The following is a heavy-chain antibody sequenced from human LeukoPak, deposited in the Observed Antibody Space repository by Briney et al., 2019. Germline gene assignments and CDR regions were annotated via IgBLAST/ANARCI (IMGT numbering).Heavy chain of an antibody. J-gene: IGHJ4*02. CDR1: GFTFSTYE. D-gene: IGHD3-22*01. CDR2: ISSSGSTI. V-gene: IGHV3-48*03. Sequence: GGSLRLSCAASGFTFSTYEMNWVRQAPGKGRGWVSYISSSGSTIYYADSVRGRFTISRDNAKNSLYLQMNSLRAEDTAVYYCERGGTYYNSSVWFSCNYWGQGTLVTVSS. CDR3: ERGGTYYNSSVWFSCNY.